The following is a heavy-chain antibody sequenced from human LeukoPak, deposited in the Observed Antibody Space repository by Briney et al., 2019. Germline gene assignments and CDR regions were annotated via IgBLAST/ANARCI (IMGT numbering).Heavy chain of an antibody. CDR1: GFTFSSYA. D-gene: IGHD2-8*02. CDR2: IKSNTNGGTS. J-gene: IGHJ4*01. V-gene: IGHV3-15*01. CDR3: TTHSVTVTGTHF. Sequence: GGSLRLSRAASGFTFSSYAMTWVRQSPGMRLEWVGRIKSNTNGGTSDYAAPVKGRFTISRDDSKNTLYLQMNSLKPEDAAMYYCTTHSVTVTGTHFWGQGALVTVSS.